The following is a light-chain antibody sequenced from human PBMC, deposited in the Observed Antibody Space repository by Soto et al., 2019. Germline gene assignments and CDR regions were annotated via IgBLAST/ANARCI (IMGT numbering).Light chain of an antibody. Sequence: DIPMTQSPSSLSASVGDRVTITCRASQSISTYLNWYQHKPGKAPKVLIFTASSLQSGVPSRFSRSESATDLTLNIRTLQPEDFATSYYPKTYSIPCTLGQGTKMEIK. V-gene: IGKV1-39*01. J-gene: IGKJ1*01. CDR1: QSISTY. CDR2: TAS. CDR3: PKTYSIPCT.